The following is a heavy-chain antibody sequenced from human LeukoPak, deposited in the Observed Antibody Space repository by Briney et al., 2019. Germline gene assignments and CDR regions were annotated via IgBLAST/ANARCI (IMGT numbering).Heavy chain of an antibody. CDR1: GFTFSSYA. CDR2: ISGSGGST. Sequence: GGSLRLSCAASGFTFSSYAMSWVRQAPGKGLEWVSAISGSGGSTYYADSVKGRFTISRDNSKNTLYLQMNSLRAEDTAVYYCAKALRTRYYYDSSGYFDAFDIWGQGTMVTVSS. D-gene: IGHD3-22*01. J-gene: IGHJ3*02. V-gene: IGHV3-23*01. CDR3: AKALRTRYYYDSSGYFDAFDI.